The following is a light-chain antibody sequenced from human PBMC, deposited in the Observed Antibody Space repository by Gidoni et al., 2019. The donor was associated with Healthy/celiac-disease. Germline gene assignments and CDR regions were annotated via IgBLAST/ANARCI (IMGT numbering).Light chain of an antibody. Sequence: DIQMTQSPSTLSASVGDRVPITCRASQSISSWLAWYQQKPGKAPKLLIYKASSLESGVPSRFSGSGSGTEFTLTISSLQPDDFATYYCQQYNSYPYTFGQXTKLEIK. CDR2: KAS. J-gene: IGKJ2*01. CDR3: QQYNSYPYT. CDR1: QSISSW. V-gene: IGKV1-5*03.